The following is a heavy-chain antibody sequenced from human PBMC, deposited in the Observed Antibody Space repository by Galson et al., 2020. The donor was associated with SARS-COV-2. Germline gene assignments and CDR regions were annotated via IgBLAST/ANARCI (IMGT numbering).Heavy chain of an antibody. D-gene: IGHD6-13*01. CDR2: MCSTSSYI. Sequence: GGSLRLSCAASGFTFSSYSMNWVRQAPGKGLEWVSSMCSTSSYIYYVNPVKGRFTISSDNAKNTLYLQMDSLRAEDTAVYYCARDPRYGSSWRSYSYYYMDVWGKGTTVVVTS. CDR3: ARDPRYGSSWRSYSYYYMDV. CDR1: GFTFSSYS. J-gene: IGHJ6*03. V-gene: IGHV3-21*01.